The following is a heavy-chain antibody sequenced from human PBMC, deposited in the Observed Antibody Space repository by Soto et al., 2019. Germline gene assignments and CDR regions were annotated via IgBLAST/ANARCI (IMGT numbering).Heavy chain of an antibody. Sequence: QVQLVQSGAEVRRPGTSVMVSCKTSGYTFTDYDINWVRQATGQGLEWMGWMNPNSGNTGYAQKFQGRVSMTRNTATSKAYMDLSSLRSDDTAIYYCARASSTTTPVGGKGTMVTVSS. D-gene: IGHD2-2*01. CDR1: GYTFTDYD. V-gene: IGHV1-8*01. CDR3: ARASSTTTPV. J-gene: IGHJ3*01. CDR2: MNPNSGNT.